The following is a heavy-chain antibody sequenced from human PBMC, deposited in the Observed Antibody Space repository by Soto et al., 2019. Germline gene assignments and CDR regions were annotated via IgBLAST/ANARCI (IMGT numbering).Heavy chain of an antibody. CDR2: INPSGGST. D-gene: IGHD1-20*01. V-gene: IGHV1-46*01. CDR1: GYTFTDYY. CDR3: TADRLPTDRYKWVDP. Sequence: ASVKVSCKASGYTFTDYYMHWVRQAPGQGLEWMGIINPSGGSTSYAQKFQGRVTMTRDTSTSTVYMELSSLISEDTAVYYCTADRLPTDRYKWVDPWGPGTLVTV. J-gene: IGHJ5*02.